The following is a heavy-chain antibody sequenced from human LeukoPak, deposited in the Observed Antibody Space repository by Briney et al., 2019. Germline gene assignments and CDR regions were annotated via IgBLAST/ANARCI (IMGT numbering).Heavy chain of an antibody. CDR3: ARHRHYDILTGYFSWYFDY. J-gene: IGHJ4*02. Sequence: SETLSLTCAVYGGSFSGYYWSWIRQPPGKGLEWIGEINHSGSTNYNPSLKSRVTISVDTSKNQFSLKLSSVTAADTAVYYCARHRHYDILTGYFSWYFDYWGQGTLVTVSS. CDR2: INHSGST. V-gene: IGHV4-34*01. CDR1: GGSFSGYY. D-gene: IGHD3-9*01.